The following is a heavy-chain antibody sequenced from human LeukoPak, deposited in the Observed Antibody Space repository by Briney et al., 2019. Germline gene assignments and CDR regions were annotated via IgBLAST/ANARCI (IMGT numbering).Heavy chain of an antibody. CDR1: GGSISSYY. J-gene: IGHJ4*02. V-gene: IGHV4-59*01. CDR2: IYYSGST. D-gene: IGHD6-13*01. CDR3: AREGRGAAAGMDY. Sequence: SETLSLTFTVSGGSISSYYWSWIRQPPGKGLEWIGYIYYSGSTNYNPSLKSRVTISVDTSKNQFSLKLSSVTAADTAVYYCAREGRGAAAGMDYWGQGTLVTVSS.